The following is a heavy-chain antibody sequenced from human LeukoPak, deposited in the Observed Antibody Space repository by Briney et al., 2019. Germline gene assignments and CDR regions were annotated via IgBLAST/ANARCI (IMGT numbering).Heavy chain of an antibody. CDR3: ARLNWNYESYMDV. V-gene: IGHV3-7*01. J-gene: IGHJ6*03. D-gene: IGHD1-7*01. CDR1: GFTFSTYW. CDR2: IKQDGSEK. Sequence: GGSLRLSCAASGFTFSTYWISWGRQAPGKGLEWVANIKQDGSEKYYVDSVKCRFTISRDNAKNSLYLQMNSLRAEDTAVYYCARLNWNYESYMDVWGKGTTVTVSS.